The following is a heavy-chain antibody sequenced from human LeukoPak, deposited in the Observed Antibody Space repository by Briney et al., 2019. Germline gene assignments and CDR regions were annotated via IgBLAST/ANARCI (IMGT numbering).Heavy chain of an antibody. Sequence: ASVKVSCKASGYTFTGFYMHWVRQAPGQGLEWMGWINPKSGVTNYAQRFQGGVTMTRNTTISTVYMEVSRLRSDDTAVYYCARVRVPASIGYFDVWGRGTLVTVSS. V-gene: IGHV1-2*02. CDR1: GYTFTGFY. CDR3: ARVRVPASIGYFDV. CDR2: INPKSGVT. D-gene: IGHD2-2*01. J-gene: IGHJ2*01.